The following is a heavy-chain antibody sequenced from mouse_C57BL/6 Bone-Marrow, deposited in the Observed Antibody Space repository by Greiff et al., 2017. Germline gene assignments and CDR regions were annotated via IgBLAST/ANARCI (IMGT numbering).Heavy chain of an antibody. CDR2: INPNNGGT. D-gene: IGHD1-1*01. CDR3: ARRGYYYGSSYVYYAMDY. J-gene: IGHJ4*01. CDR1: GYTFTDYN. Sequence: EVQRVESGPELVKPGASVKMSCKASGYTFTDYNMHWVKQSHGKSLEWIGYINPNNGGTSYNQKFKGKATLTVNKSSSTAYMELRSLTSEDSAVYYCARRGYYYGSSYVYYAMDYWGQGTSVTVSS. V-gene: IGHV1-22*01.